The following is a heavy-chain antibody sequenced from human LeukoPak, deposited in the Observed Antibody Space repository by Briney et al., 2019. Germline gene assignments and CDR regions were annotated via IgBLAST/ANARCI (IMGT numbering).Heavy chain of an antibody. J-gene: IGHJ5*02. CDR1: GFTSGSYV. CDR3: AEDRLHH. Sequence: QPGGSLRLSCAASGFTSGSYVISWVRQAPGKGLEWVSAFRGDSGRTYYADSVKGRFTISRDNSKNTVFLQMNSLRAEDTALYYCAEDRLHHWGQGILVTVSS. CDR2: FRGDSGRT. V-gene: IGHV3-23*01.